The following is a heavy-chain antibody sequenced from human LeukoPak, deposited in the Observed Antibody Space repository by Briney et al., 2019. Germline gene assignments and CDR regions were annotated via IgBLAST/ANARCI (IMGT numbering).Heavy chain of an antibody. V-gene: IGHV1-2*02. J-gene: IGHJ4*02. D-gene: IGHD5-24*01. CDR1: GYTFTNYY. Sequence: ASVKVSCKASGYTFTNYYIHWVRQAPGQGLEWMGWINPNSGGTNYAQKFQGRVTMTRDTSISTAYMELSRLRSDDTAVYYRARERMEMATIYYWGQGTLVTVSS. CDR2: INPNSGGT. CDR3: ARERMEMATIYY.